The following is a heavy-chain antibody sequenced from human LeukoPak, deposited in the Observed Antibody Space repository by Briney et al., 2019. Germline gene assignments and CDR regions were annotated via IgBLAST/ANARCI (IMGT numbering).Heavy chain of an antibody. D-gene: IGHD6-13*01. CDR2: ISSSSSTI. CDR1: GFTFSSYS. V-gene: IGHV3-48*01. J-gene: IGHJ6*03. Sequence: PGGSLRLSCGASGFTFSSYSMNWVRQAPGEGLEWVSYISSSSSTIYYADSVKGRFTISRDNAKNSLYLQMNSLRAEDTAVYYCAREVGSNSWYGQDYYYYYMDVWGKGTTVTVSS. CDR3: AREVGSNSWYGQDYYYYYMDV.